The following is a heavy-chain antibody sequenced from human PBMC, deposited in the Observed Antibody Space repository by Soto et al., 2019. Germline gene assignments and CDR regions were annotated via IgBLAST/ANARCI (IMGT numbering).Heavy chain of an antibody. J-gene: IGHJ6*02. V-gene: IGHV3-11*04. CDR2: ISSSGSII. D-gene: IGHD6-19*01. CDR3: ARARDRSGWFVSEAVYYHGMDV. Sequence: QVQLVVSGGGLVKPGGSLRISCAASGFTFSDYYISWIRQAPGKGLEWVSYISSSGSIIYYADSVKGRFTISRDNAKNSLYLQMNSLRADDTAVYYCARARDRSGWFVSEAVYYHGMDVWGQGTTVTVSS. CDR1: GFTFSDYY.